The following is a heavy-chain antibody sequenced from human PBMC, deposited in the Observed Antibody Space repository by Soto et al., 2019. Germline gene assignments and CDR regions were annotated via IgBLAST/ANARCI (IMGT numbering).Heavy chain of an antibody. D-gene: IGHD2-8*01. CDR2: ISFDGGNR. CDR3: ARAPPPMVYAIDI. V-gene: IGHV3-30*03. CDR1: GFTFSDYP. J-gene: IGHJ3*02. Sequence: GGSLRLSCGASGFTFSDYPMHWVRQAPGKGLEWMAVISFDGGNRYFADSVEGRFTISRDNAKNSLYLQMNSLRAEDTAVYYCARAPPPMVYAIDIWGQGTMVTVSS.